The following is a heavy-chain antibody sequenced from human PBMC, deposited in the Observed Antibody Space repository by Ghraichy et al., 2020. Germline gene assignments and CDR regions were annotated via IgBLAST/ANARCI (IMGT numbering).Heavy chain of an antibody. D-gene: IGHD3-10*01. CDR3: TTYYGSGSWYGMDV. CDR1: GFTFSNAW. V-gene: IGHV3-15*07. CDR2: IKSKSDGGTT. Sequence: GGSLRLSCAASGFTFSNAWMNWVRQAPGKGLEWVGHIKSKSDGGTTDYAAPVKGRFTISRDDSKNTLYLQMNSLKTEDTAVYYCTTYYGSGSWYGMDVWGQGTTVTVSS. J-gene: IGHJ6*02.